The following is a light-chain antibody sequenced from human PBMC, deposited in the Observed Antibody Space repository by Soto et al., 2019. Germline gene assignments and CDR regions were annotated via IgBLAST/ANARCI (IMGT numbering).Light chain of an antibody. CDR2: WAS. CDR3: QQYHDTPRT. Sequence: DIVMTQSPDSLAVSLGERATINCKSSQSILFGSTNKNYLAWYQQKPGQSPKLLIYWASTRESGVPDRFSGSGSGTDFTLTISSLQAEDVAVYFCQQYHDTPRTFGQGTKVEVE. J-gene: IGKJ1*01. V-gene: IGKV4-1*01. CDR1: QSILFGSTNKNY.